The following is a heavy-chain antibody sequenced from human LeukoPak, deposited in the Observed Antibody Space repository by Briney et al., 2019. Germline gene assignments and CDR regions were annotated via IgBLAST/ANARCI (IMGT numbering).Heavy chain of an antibody. V-gene: IGHV1-8*02. J-gene: IGHJ5*02. Sequence: ASVKVSCKASGYTFTGYYMHWVRQAPGQGLEWMGWMNPNSGNTGYAQKFQGRVTMTRNTSISTAYMELGSLRSEDTAVYYCARGDTAMVWSFWFDPWGQGTLVTVSS. D-gene: IGHD5-18*01. CDR3: ARGDTAMVWSFWFDP. CDR2: MNPNSGNT. CDR1: GYTFTGYY.